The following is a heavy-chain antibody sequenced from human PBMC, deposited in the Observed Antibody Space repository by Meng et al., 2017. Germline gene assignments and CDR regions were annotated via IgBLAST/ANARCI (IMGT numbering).Heavy chain of an antibody. CDR1: GGSFSGYY. Sequence: VERQQWGARLLTLSETLSLTCAGYGGSFSGYYWSWIREPPGKGLEWIGEINHSGSTNYNPSLKSRVTISVDTSKNQFSLKLSSVTAADTAVYYCARGLRITMVRGVKGWFDPWGQGTLVTVSS. CDR2: INHSGST. D-gene: IGHD3-10*01. CDR3: ARGLRITMVRGVKGWFDP. J-gene: IGHJ5*02. V-gene: IGHV4-34*01.